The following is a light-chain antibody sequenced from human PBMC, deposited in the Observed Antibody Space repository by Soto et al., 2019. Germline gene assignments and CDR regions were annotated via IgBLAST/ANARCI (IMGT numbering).Light chain of an antibody. CDR2: KTS. CDR1: QSISVW. J-gene: IGKJ1*01. Sequence: DIHMTQSPSTLSASVGDRVTITCRASQSISVWLAWYQQKPGKAPKLLIYKTSSLETGVPSRFSGSGSGTEFTLTISSLQPDDFATYYCQQYNDYSCTFGQGTKVEIK. CDR3: QQYNDYSCT. V-gene: IGKV1-5*03.